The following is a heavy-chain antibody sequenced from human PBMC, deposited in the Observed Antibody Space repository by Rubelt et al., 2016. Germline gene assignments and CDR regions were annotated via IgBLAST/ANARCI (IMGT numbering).Heavy chain of an antibody. Sequence: QLQLQESGPGLVKPSETLSLTCTVSGGSISSSSYYWGWIRQPPGKGLEWIGSIYYSGSTYYNPSLKIRVTISVDTSKSQVSLKLSSVTAADTAVYYCASFSSSWYPDIDYWGQGTLVTVSS. J-gene: IGHJ4*02. CDR2: IYYSGST. CDR3: ASFSSSWYPDIDY. CDR1: GGSISSSSYY. V-gene: IGHV4-39*01. D-gene: IGHD6-13*01.